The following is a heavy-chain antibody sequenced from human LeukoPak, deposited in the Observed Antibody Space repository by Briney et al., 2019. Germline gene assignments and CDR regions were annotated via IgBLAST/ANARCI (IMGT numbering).Heavy chain of an antibody. CDR2: IKQDGRDK. CDR1: GFTFSSYW. V-gene: IGHV3-7*03. D-gene: IGHD6-19*01. Sequence: PGGSLRLSCAASGFTFSSYWMNWVRQAPGKGLEWAATIKQDGRDKYYVDSVKGRFTISRDDAKNSLYLQMNSLRVEDTAVYHCVRYFTAVAPTLRLDYWGQGTLVTVSS. J-gene: IGHJ4*02. CDR3: VRYFTAVAPTLRLDY.